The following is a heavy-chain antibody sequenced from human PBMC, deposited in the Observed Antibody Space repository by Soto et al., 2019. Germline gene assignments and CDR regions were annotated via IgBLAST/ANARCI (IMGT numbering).Heavy chain of an antibody. V-gene: IGHV4-59*01. J-gene: IGHJ6*02. Sequence: PSETLSLTCTVSGGSISSYYWSWIRQPPGKGLEWIGYIYYSGSTNYNPSLKSRVTISVDTSKNQFSLKLSSVTAADTAVYYCARHIPDPYYYYYYGMDVWGQGTTVTVSS. D-gene: IGHD2-21*01. CDR1: GGSISSYY. CDR3: ARHIPDPYYYYYYGMDV. CDR2: IYYSGST.